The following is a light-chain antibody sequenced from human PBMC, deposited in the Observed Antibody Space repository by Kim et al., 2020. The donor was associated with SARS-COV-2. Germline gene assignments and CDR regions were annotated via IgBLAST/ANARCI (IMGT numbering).Light chain of an antibody. CDR2: ENN. CDR3: AAWDDGLNVWV. CDR1: TSSIGNNI. V-gene: IGLV1-44*01. J-gene: IGLJ3*02. Sequence: GQTVINSGSGSTSSIGNNIVNWYQQFPGAAPSLLIYENNRRPSGVPDRFSGSKSGASASLAISGLQSEDEAAYSCAAWDDGLNVWVFGGGTQLTVL.